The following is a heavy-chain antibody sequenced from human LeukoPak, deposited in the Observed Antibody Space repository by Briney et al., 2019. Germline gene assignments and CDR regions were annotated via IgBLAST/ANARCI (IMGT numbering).Heavy chain of an antibody. CDR3: ARDAGIVAFDI. CDR2: ISISLNM. Sequence: GGSLRLSCAASGFTVSSNYMSWVRQAPGKGLDWVSSISISLNMYFAESVKGRFTTSRDSARNSVSLQLNSLRVEDTAVYYCARDAGIVAFDIWGQGTVVSVSS. J-gene: IGHJ3*02. V-gene: IGHV3-69-1*01. D-gene: IGHD2-15*01. CDR1: GFTVSSNY.